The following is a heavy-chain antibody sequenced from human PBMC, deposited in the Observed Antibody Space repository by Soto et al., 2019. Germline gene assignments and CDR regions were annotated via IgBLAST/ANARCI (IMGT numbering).Heavy chain of an antibody. CDR1: GFSLSTSGVG. CDR3: AHSRPYYYGSGSYNGYFDY. J-gene: IGHJ4*02. Sequence: QITLKESGPTLVKPTQTLTLTCTFSGFSLSTSGVGVGWIRQPPGKALEWLALIYWDDDKRYSPSLKSRLTINKDTSKNQVVLTITNMDPLDTATYYCAHSRPYYYGSGSYNGYFDYWGQGTLVTVSS. CDR2: IYWDDDK. V-gene: IGHV2-5*02. D-gene: IGHD3-10*01.